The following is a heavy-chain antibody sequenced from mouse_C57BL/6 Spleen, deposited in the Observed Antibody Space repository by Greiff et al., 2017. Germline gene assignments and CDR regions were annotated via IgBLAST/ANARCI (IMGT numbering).Heavy chain of an antibody. Sequence: VQLQQSGAELARPGASVKMSCKASGYTFTSYTMHWVKQRPGQGLEWIGYINPSSGYTKYNQKFKDKATLTADKSSSTAYMQLSSLTSEDAAVYYCARITTVVWDAMDYGGQGTSVTVSS. CDR3: ARITTVVWDAMDY. CDR1: GYTFTSYT. V-gene: IGHV1-4*01. J-gene: IGHJ4*01. CDR2: INPSSGYT. D-gene: IGHD1-1*01.